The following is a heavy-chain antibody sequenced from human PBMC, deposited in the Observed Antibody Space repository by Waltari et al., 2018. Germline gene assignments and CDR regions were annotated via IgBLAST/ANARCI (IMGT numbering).Heavy chain of an antibody. CDR2: ISGRGGST. D-gene: IGHD3-10*01. V-gene: IGHV3-23*01. CDR1: GFTFSSYA. J-gene: IGHJ6*02. Sequence: EVQLLESGGGLVQPGGSLRLSCAASGFTFSSYAMSWVRQAPGKGLEWVSAISGRGGSTYYADSVKGRFTISRDNSKNTLYLQMNSLRAEDTAVYYCAKESEVWFGEGGYYYGMDVWGQGTTVTVSS. CDR3: AKESEVWFGEGGYYYGMDV.